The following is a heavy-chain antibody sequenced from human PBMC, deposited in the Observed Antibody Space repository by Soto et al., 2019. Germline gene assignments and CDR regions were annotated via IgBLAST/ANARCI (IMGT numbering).Heavy chain of an antibody. CDR3: AKDRGSGSYAANYYYYGMDV. J-gene: IGHJ6*02. Sequence: GGSLRLSCAASGFTFSSCAMGWVRQAPGKGLEWVSDIIDSGASTYYADSVEGRFTISRDNAKTSLYLQMNSLRAEDTALYYCAKDRGSGSYAANYYYYGMDVWGQGTTVTVSS. CDR2: IIDSGAST. D-gene: IGHD3-10*01. CDR1: GFTFSSCA. V-gene: IGHV3-23*01.